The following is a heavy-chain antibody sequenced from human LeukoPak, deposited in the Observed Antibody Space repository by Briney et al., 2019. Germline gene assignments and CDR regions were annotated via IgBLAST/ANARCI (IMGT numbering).Heavy chain of an antibody. J-gene: IGHJ4*02. V-gene: IGHV1-69*13. CDR3: ARDHYHKIHSVMVTAPDY. CDR1: GVTISSYA. D-gene: IGHD2-21*02. Sequence: ASVKFSCKACGVTISSYAISWAGQATGQGLEWMGWVIPIFGTANYAQKFQGRVTITADESTSTAYMELSSLRSEDTAVYYCARDHYHKIHSVMVTAPDYWGQGTLVIVSS. CDR2: VIPIFGTA.